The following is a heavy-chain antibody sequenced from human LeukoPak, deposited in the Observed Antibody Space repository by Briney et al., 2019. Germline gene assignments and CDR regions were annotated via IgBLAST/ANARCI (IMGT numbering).Heavy chain of an antibody. CDR3: ARAMYYYDSSGYYWDY. CDR1: GYSFTSYW. CDR2: IYPGDSDT. J-gene: IGHJ4*02. Sequence: GESLKISCKGSGYSFTSYWIGWVRQMPGKGLEWMGIIYPGDSDTRYSPSFQGQVTISADKSISTAYLQWSSLKASDTAMYYCARAMYYYDSSGYYWDYWGQGTLVTVSS. V-gene: IGHV5-51*01. D-gene: IGHD3-22*01.